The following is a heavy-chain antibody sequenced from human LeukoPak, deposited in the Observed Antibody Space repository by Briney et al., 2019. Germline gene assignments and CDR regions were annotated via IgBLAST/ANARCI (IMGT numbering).Heavy chain of an antibody. D-gene: IGHD1-7*01. V-gene: IGHV4-59*01. J-gene: IGHJ5*02. Sequence: KPSETLSLTCTVSGGSISSYYWSWIRQPPGKGLEWIGYIYYSGSTNYNPSLKSRVTISVDTSKNQFSLKLSSVTAADTAVYYCARDHFVGNWNYGNWCDPWGQGTLVTVSS. CDR1: GGSISSYY. CDR3: ARDHFVGNWNYGNWCDP. CDR2: IYYSGST.